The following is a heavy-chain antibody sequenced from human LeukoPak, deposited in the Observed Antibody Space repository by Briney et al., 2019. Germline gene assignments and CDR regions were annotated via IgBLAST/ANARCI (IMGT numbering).Heavy chain of an antibody. D-gene: IGHD5-18*01. CDR2: ISSSSSYI. J-gene: IGHJ4*02. CDR3: ARQADTAMLIWSFTDY. V-gene: IGHV3-21*01. Sequence: GGSLRLSCAASGFTVSNNYMNWVRQAPGKGLEWVSSISSSSSYIYYADSVKGRFTISRDNAKNSLYLQMNSLRAEDTALYYCARQADTAMLIWSFTDYWGQGTLVTVSS. CDR1: GFTVSNNY.